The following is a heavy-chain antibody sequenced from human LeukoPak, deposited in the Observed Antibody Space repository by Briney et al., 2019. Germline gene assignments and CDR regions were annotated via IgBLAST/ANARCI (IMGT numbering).Heavy chain of an antibody. CDR3: AKTPIRRVGATTGTFDY. Sequence: PGGSLRLSCAASGFTVSSNYMSWVRQAPGKGLEWVSVIYSGGSTYYADSVKGRFTISRDNSKNTLYLQMNSLRAEDTAVYYCAKTPIRRVGATTGTFDYWGQGTLVTVSS. CDR2: IYSGGST. D-gene: IGHD1-26*01. J-gene: IGHJ4*02. V-gene: IGHV3-53*01. CDR1: GFTVSSNY.